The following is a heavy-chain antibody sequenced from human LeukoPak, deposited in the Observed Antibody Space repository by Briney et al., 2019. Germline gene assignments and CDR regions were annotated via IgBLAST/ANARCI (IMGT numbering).Heavy chain of an antibody. Sequence: GGTLRLSCAASGFTFSSYWMSWVRQAPGKGLEWVANIKQDGSEKYYVDSVKGPFTISRDNAKNSLYLQMNSLRAEDTAVYYCASDREYYYGSGSFDYWGQGTLVSVSS. CDR3: ASDREYYYGSGSFDY. D-gene: IGHD3-10*01. V-gene: IGHV3-7*04. J-gene: IGHJ4*02. CDR2: IKQDGSEK. CDR1: GFTFSSYW.